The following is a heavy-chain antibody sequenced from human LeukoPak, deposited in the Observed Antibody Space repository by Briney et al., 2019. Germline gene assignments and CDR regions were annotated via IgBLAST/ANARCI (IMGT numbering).Heavy chain of an antibody. V-gene: IGHV3-7*03. D-gene: IGHD6-13*01. CDR2: IKQDGSEK. CDR1: GFTFSSYW. CDR3: AKGRIGRAAAGTWYFDY. J-gene: IGHJ4*02. Sequence: GGSLRLSCAASGFTFSSYWMSWVRQAPGKGLEWVANIKQDGSEKYYVDSVKGRFTISRDNAKNSLYLQMNSLRAEDTALYYCAKGRIGRAAAGTWYFDYWGQGTLVTVSS.